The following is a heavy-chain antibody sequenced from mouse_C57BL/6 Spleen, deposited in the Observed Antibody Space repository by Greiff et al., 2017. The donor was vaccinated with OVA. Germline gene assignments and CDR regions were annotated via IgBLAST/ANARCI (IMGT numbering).Heavy chain of an antibody. CDR2: INPNNGGT. J-gene: IGHJ3*01. Sequence: EVQLQQSGPELVKPGASVKIPCKASGYTFTDYNMDWVKQSHGKSLEWIGDINPNNGGTIYNQKFKGKATLTVDKSSSTAYMELRSLTSDDTACYYGARSRRLRFAYWGQGTLVTVSA. D-gene: IGHD3-2*02. CDR1: GYTFTDYN. CDR3: ARSRRLRFAY. V-gene: IGHV1-18*01.